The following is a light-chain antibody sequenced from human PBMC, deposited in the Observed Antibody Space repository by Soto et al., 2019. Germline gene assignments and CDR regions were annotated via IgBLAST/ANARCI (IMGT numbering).Light chain of an antibody. CDR2: EVS. J-gene: IGLJ2*01. CDR3: NSYRSTDTVV. V-gene: IGLV2-14*01. CDR1: SNDVGGYNH. Sequence: QSALTQPASVSGSPGQSITISCTGTSNDVGGYNHVSWYQQHPGKAPTLIIYEVSYRPSGVSNRFSGSKSGNTASLTISGLQAEDEADYYCNSYRSTDTVVFGGGTKLTVL.